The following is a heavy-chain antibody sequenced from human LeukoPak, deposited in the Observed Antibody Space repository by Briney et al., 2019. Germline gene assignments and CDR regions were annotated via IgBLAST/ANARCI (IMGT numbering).Heavy chain of an antibody. CDR2: IYYSGST. V-gene: IGHV4-39*01. CDR3: ARRGATWG. CDR1: GGSISSSSYY. Sequence: SETLSLTCTVSGGSISSSSYYWGWIRQPPGKGLEWIGSIYYSGSTYYNPSLKSRVTISVDTSKNQFSLKLSSVTAADTAVYYCARRGATWGWGQGTLVTVSS. D-gene: IGHD1-26*01. J-gene: IGHJ4*02.